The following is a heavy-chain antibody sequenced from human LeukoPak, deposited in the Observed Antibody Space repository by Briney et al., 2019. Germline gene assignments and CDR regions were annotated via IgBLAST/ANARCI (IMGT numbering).Heavy chain of an antibody. Sequence: GGSLRLSCAASGFTFSGYGMHWVRQAPGKGLEWVALIWYDRSSKYYANSVKGRSTISRDNAKKTLYLQMDSLRDEDTAVYYCARSDYGTGRYAFYFDYWGQGTQVTVSS. D-gene: IGHD3-10*01. V-gene: IGHV3-33*01. J-gene: IGHJ4*02. CDR1: GFTFSGYG. CDR2: IWYDRSSK. CDR3: ARSDYGTGRYAFYFDY.